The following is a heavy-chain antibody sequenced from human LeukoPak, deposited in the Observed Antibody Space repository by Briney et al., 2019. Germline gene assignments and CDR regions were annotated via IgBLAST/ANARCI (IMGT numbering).Heavy chain of an antibody. V-gene: IGHV1-2*02. J-gene: IGHJ4*02. CDR2: INPNSGGT. Sequence: ASVKVSCKASGYTFTGYYMHWARQAPGQGLEWMGWINPNSGGTNYAQKFQGRVTMTRDTSISTAYMELSRLRSDDTAVYYCARGIHPGKLYYDSSRYDYWGQGTLVTVSS. CDR3: ARGIHPGKLYYDSSRYDY. D-gene: IGHD3-22*01. CDR1: GYTFTGYY.